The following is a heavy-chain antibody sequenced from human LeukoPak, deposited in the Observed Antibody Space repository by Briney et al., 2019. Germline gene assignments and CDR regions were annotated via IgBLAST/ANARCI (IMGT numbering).Heavy chain of an antibody. CDR1: GFTVSSNY. CDR2: IYSGSST. CDR3: AKDLKAAVHSPRSDAFDI. V-gene: IGHV3-53*01. Sequence: TGGSLRLSCAASGFTVSSNYMTWVRQAPGGGLGWVSLIYSGSSTFNADSVKGRFTNSRDNFNNTLYMQMNNLRAEETAVYYCAKDLKAAVHSPRSDAFDIWGQGTMVTVSS. J-gene: IGHJ3*02. D-gene: IGHD6-13*01.